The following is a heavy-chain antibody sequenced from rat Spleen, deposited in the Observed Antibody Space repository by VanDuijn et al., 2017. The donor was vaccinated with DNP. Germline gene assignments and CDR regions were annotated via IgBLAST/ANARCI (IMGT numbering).Heavy chain of an antibody. Sequence: EVQLVESGGDLVQPGRSLKLFCAASGFTFSDYYMAWFRQAPTKGLEWVAYIRYDGGSSDYRDSVKGRFTVSRHNAKSTLYLQMDSLRSEDTATYYCARPDYWGQGVMVTVSS. J-gene: IGHJ2*01. CDR1: GFTFSDYY. CDR2: IRYDGGSS. CDR3: ARPDY. V-gene: IGHV5-20*01.